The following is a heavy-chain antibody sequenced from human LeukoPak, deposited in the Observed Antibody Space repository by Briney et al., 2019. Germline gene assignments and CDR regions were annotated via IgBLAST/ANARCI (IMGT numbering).Heavy chain of an antibody. J-gene: IGHJ6*03. D-gene: IGHD4-17*01. CDR2: IYYSEST. Sequence: SETLSLTCTVSGYSISSGYYWGWIRQPPGKGLEWFGSIYYSESTYQNPSLKSRVTISVDTSKNQFSLKLSSVTAADTAVYYCARFTRSSGTVTTYYYYYYYMDVWGKGTTVTVSS. CDR3: ARFTRSSGTVTTYYYYYYYMDV. V-gene: IGHV4-38-2*02. CDR1: GYSISSGYY.